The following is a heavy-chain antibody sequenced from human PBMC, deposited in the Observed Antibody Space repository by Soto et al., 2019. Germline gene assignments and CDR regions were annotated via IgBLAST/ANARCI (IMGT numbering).Heavy chain of an antibody. Sequence: GGSLRLSCAASGLTVSSSYMSWVRQAPGKGLQWVSVIYSAGSTYYANSVKGRFTISRDISTNMVYLQMSSLTDEDTAVYYCASAREQEYSSAIFFDIWGQGALVAV. J-gene: IGHJ4*02. D-gene: IGHD5-18*01. CDR3: ASAREQEYSSAIFFDI. CDR2: IYSAGST. CDR1: GLTVSSSY. V-gene: IGHV3-53*01.